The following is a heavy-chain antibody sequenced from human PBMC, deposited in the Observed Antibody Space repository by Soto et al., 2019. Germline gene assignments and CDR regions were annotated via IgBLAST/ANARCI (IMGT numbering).Heavy chain of an antibody. CDR1: GYTFTSYG. CDR3: ARDTAMALPDA. Sequence: GASVKVSCKASGYTFTSYGISWVRQAPGQGLEWMGWISAYNGSTNYAQKLQGRVTTTTDTSTSTAYMELRSLRSDDTAVYYCARDTAMALPDAWSQGTLVTVSS. V-gene: IGHV1-18*01. CDR2: ISAYNGST. J-gene: IGHJ4*02. D-gene: IGHD5-18*01.